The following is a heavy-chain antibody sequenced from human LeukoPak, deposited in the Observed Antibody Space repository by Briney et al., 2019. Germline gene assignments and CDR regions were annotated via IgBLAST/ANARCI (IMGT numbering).Heavy chain of an antibody. CDR2: ISAYNGNT. CDR3: ARDQADAITFGGVIVSAVSRDPYDY. CDR1: GYTFTSYG. V-gene: IGHV1-18*01. D-gene: IGHD3-16*02. J-gene: IGHJ4*02. Sequence: GASVKVSCKASGYTFTSYGISWVRQAPGQGLEWMGWISAYNGNTNYAQKLQGRVTMTTDTSTSTAYMELRSLRSDDTAVYYCARDQADAITFGGVIVSAVSRDPYDYWGQGTLVTVSS.